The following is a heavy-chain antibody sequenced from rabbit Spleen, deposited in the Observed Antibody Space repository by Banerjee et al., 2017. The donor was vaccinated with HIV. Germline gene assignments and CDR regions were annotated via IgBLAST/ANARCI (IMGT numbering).Heavy chain of an antibody. Sequence: EQLEESGGGLVKPEGSLTLTCKASGVSLNDKDVMCWVRQAPGKGLEWIACIGTGFGDTYYANWAKGRFTFSKTSSTTVTLQMTSLTAADTATYFCARDLTDVIGWNFGLWGPGTLVTVS. CDR1: GVSLNDKDV. D-gene: IGHD1-1*01. CDR2: IGTGFGDT. J-gene: IGHJ4*01. V-gene: IGHV1S45*01. CDR3: ARDLTDVIGWNFGL.